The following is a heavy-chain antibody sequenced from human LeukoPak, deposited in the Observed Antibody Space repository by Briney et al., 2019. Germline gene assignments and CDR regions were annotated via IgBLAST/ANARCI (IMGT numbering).Heavy chain of an antibody. Sequence: GGSLRLSCAASGFTFSSYAMSWVRQAAGKGLEWVSDISGSGGSTHYADSVKGRFTISRDNSKNTLYLQMNSLRAEDTAVYYCAKNPPRLQRASPFDYWGQGTLVTVSS. J-gene: IGHJ4*02. CDR2: ISGSGGST. CDR1: GFTFSSYA. CDR3: AKNPPRLQRASPFDY. V-gene: IGHV3-23*01.